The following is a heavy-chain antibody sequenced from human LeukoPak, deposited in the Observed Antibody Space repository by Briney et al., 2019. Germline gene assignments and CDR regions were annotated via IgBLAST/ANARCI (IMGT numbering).Heavy chain of an antibody. D-gene: IGHD2-2*01. CDR3: ARDLAAELRSLHCYGPQPFDY. J-gene: IGHJ4*02. Sequence: ASVKVSCKASGYTFTGYYMHWVRQAPGQGLEWMGWINPNSGGTNYAQKFQGRVTMTRDTSISTAYMELSRLRSDDTAVYYCARDLAAELRSLHCYGPQPFDYWGQGTLVTVSS. CDR2: INPNSGGT. CDR1: GYTFTGYY. V-gene: IGHV1-2*02.